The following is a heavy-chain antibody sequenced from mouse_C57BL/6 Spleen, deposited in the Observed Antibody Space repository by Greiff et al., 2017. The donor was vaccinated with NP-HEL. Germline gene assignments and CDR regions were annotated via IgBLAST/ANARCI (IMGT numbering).Heavy chain of an antibody. V-gene: IGHV1-22*01. J-gene: IGHJ3*01. Sequence: EVQLQQSGPELVKPGASVKMSCKASGYTFTDYNMHWVKQSHGKSLEWIGYINPNNGGTSYNQKFKGKATLTVNKSSSTAYMELRSLTSEDSAVYYCARWRDYYGNYGFAYWGQGTLVTVSA. CDR3: ARWRDYYGNYGFAY. D-gene: IGHD2-1*01. CDR2: INPNNGGT. CDR1: GYTFTDYN.